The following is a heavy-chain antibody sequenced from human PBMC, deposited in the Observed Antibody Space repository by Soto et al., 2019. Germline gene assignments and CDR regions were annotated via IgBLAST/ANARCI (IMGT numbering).Heavy chain of an antibody. D-gene: IGHD6-19*01. Sequence: SETLSLTCTVSGGSISSYYWSWIRQPPGKGLEWIGYIYYSGSTNYNPSLKSRVTISVDTSKNQFSLKLSSVTAADTAVYYCARAYSSGWYDWFDPWGQGTLVTVSS. CDR1: GGSISSYY. V-gene: IGHV4-59*01. J-gene: IGHJ5*02. CDR2: IYYSGST. CDR3: ARAYSSGWYDWFDP.